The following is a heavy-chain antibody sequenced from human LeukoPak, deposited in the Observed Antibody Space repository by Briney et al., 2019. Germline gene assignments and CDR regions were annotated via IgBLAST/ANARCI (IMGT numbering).Heavy chain of an antibody. D-gene: IGHD3-22*01. CDR2: ISSSSSYI. V-gene: IGHV3-21*01. CDR1: GFTFSSYS. J-gene: IGHJ6*03. Sequence: GRSLRLSCAASGFTFSSYSMNWVRQAPGKGLEWVSSISSSSSYIYYADSVKGRFTISRDNAKNSLYLQMNSLRAEDTAVYYCARAYYDSSGYYYEDYYYYMDVWGKGTTVTVSS. CDR3: ARAYYDSSGYYYEDYYYYMDV.